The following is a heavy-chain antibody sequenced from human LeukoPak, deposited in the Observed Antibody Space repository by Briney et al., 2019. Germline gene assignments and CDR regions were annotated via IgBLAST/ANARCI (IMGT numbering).Heavy chain of an antibody. CDR1: GFTFSSYD. Sequence: GGSLRLSCAASGFTFSSYDMHWVRQATGKGLEWVSAIGTAGDTYYPGSVKGRFTISRENAKNSLYLQMNSLRAGDTAVYYCARAAKYDSSGYYCDYWGQGTLVTVSS. CDR2: IGTAGDT. CDR3: ARAAKYDSSGYYCDY. J-gene: IGHJ4*02. V-gene: IGHV3-13*01. D-gene: IGHD3-22*01.